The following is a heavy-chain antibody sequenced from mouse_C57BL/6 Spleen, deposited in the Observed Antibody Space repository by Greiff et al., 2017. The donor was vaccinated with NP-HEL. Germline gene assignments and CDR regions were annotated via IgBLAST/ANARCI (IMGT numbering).Heavy chain of an antibody. V-gene: IGHV1-80*01. D-gene: IGHD3-3*01. Sequence: QVQLQQSGAELVKPGASVKISCKASGYAFSSYWMNWVKQRPGKGLEWIGQIYPGDGDTNYNGKFKGKATLTADKSSSTAYMQLSSLTSEDSAVYFCARGGTQAYAMDYWGQGTSATVSS. CDR2: IYPGDGDT. CDR1: GYAFSSYW. J-gene: IGHJ4*01. CDR3: ARGGTQAYAMDY.